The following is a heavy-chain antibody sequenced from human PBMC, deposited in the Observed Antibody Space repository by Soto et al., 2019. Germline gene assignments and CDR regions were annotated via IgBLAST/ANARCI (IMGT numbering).Heavy chain of an antibody. CDR3: ARAVPNGRLIDC. CDR2: GSDIGNI. Sequence: QVQLQESGPGLVKPSETLSLTCTVSGASISSHYWSWIRQPPGKGLEWIWYGSDIGNISANPSLQSRVTLAMATSKNSFYLKLSSVTDADVAVYSCARAVPNGRLIDCWGQGTLVTV. V-gene: IGHV4-59*11. D-gene: IGHD3-16*02. CDR1: GASISSHY. J-gene: IGHJ4*02.